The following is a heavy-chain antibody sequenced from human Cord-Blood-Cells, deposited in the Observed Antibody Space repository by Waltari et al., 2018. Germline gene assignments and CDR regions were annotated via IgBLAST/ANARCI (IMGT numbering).Heavy chain of an antibody. V-gene: IGHV3-7*01. J-gene: IGHJ2*01. Sequence: APGKGLEWVANIKQDGSEKYYVDSVKGRFTISRDNAKNSLYLQMNSLRAEDTAVYYCARGTVTWYFDLWGRGTLVTVSS. D-gene: IGHD4-17*01. CDR2: IKQDGSEK. CDR3: ARGTVTWYFDL.